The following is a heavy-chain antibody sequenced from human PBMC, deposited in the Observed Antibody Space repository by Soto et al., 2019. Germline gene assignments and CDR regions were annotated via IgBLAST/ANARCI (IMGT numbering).Heavy chain of an antibody. Sequence: QVHLVQSGPEVKKPGASVKVSCWASGYTFSTYGFSWVRQAPGQGLEWMGWIGAYNDDTNYAQNFRGRITMTTDTSTTTSYMELRSLRSDDTAVYFCARDWKGAEGFDPWGQGTLVIVSS. CDR3: ARDWKGAEGFDP. V-gene: IGHV1-18*01. CDR1: GYTFSTYG. CDR2: IGAYNDDT. D-gene: IGHD1-1*01. J-gene: IGHJ5*02.